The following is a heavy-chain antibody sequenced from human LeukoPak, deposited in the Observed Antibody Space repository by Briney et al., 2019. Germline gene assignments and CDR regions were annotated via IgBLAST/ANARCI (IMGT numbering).Heavy chain of an antibody. CDR3: ASLAVAGLSEGY. Sequence: SETLSLTCTVSGGSISSDSYYWAWIRQPPGKGLEWIASIYYSGSTYYNPSLKSRVTVSVDTSRNQFSLKLSSVTAADTAVYYCASLAVAGLSEGYWGQGTLVIVSS. D-gene: IGHD6-19*01. V-gene: IGHV4-39*01. CDR2: IYYSGST. CDR1: GGSISSDSYY. J-gene: IGHJ4*02.